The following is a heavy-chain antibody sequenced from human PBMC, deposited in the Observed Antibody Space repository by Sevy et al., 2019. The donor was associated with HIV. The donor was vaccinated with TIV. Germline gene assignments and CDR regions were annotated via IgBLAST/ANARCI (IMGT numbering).Heavy chain of an antibody. D-gene: IGHD1-26*01. CDR2: IYYSGST. V-gene: IGHV4-59*01. J-gene: IGHJ4*02. CDR3: ARVNLYSGSYQTFDC. CDR1: GGSISSYY. Sequence: SETLSLTCTVSGGSISSYYWSWIRQPPGKGLEWIGYIYYSGSTNYNPSLKSRVTISVDTSKNQFSLKLSSVTAADTAVYYCARVNLYSGSYQTFDCWGQGTLVTVSS.